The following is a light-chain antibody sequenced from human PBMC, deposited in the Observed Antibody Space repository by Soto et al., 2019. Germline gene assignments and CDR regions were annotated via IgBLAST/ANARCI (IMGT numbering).Light chain of an antibody. CDR2: EVS. V-gene: IGLV2-23*02. CDR3: CSHAGSSTHVV. Sequence: QSALTQPASVSGSPGQSITISCTGTSSDIGSYDLVSWYQQHPGKAPKLMIYEVSKRPSGVSNRFSGSKSGNTASLTISALQAEDEADYYCCSHAGSSTHVVFGGGTKLTVL. J-gene: IGLJ2*01. CDR1: SSDIGSYDL.